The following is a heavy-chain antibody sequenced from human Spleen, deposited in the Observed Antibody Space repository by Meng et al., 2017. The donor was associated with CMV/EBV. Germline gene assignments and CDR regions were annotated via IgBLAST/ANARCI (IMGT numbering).Heavy chain of an antibody. Sequence: ASVKVSCKASGYSFTGYFMHWVRRAPGQGLEYMGWINPDSGGTNYAQKFQGRVTMTSDTSISTAYMELSRLRSDDTAVYYCAILGYCSSTTCYYYNGMDVWAQGTTVTVSS. J-gene: IGHJ6*02. CDR2: INPDSGGT. V-gene: IGHV1-2*02. CDR3: AILGYCSSTTCYYYNGMDV. D-gene: IGHD2-2*01. CDR1: GYSFTGYF.